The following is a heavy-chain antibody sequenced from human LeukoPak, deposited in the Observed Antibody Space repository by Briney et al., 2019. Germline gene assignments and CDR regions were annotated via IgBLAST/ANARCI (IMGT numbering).Heavy chain of an antibody. J-gene: IGHJ6*03. Sequence: KPSETLSLTCTVSGGSISSSSYYWGWIRQPAGKGLEWIGRIYTSGSTNYNPSLKSRVTISVDTSKNQFSLKLSSVTAADTAVYYCARASSNDDYDYVRGTLDDYYYMDVWGKGTTVTVSS. D-gene: IGHD3-16*01. V-gene: IGHV4-61*02. CDR2: IYTSGST. CDR1: GGSISSSSYY. CDR3: ARASSNDDYDYVRGTLDDYYYMDV.